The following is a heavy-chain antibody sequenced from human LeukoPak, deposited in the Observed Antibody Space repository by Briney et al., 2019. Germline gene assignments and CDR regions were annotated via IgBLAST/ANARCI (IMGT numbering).Heavy chain of an antibody. CDR1: GFTFSSYG. J-gene: IGHJ4*02. V-gene: IGHV3-23*01. Sequence: PGGSLRLSCAASGFTFSSYGMNWVRQAPGKGLEWVSFINSNSGSTYYADSVKGRFTISRDNSKNTMYLQMKSPRTQDTAVYYWGKERHSVMLNADYFDYWGEGTMVTVSS. CDR2: INSNSGST. D-gene: IGHD2-21*01. CDR3: GKERHSVMLNADYFDY.